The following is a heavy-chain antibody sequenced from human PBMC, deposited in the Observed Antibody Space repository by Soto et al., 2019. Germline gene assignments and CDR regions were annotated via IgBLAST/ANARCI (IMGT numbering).Heavy chain of an antibody. J-gene: IGHJ3*02. CDR3: ARDYGFARGYSGYPYDAFDI. Sequence: QVQLQESGPGLVKPSQTLSLTCTVSGGSISSGGYYWSWIRQHPGKGLEWIGYIYYSGSTYYNPYLKSRVTISVDTSKNQFSLKLSSVTAADTAVYYCARDYGFARGYSGYPYDAFDIWGQGTMVTVSS. D-gene: IGHD5-12*01. CDR1: GGSISSGGYY. V-gene: IGHV4-31*03. CDR2: IYYSGST.